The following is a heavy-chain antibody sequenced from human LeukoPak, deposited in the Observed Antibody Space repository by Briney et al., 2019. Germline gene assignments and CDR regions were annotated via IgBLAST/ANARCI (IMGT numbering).Heavy chain of an antibody. CDR1: GFTFSSYA. D-gene: IGHD2/OR15-2a*01. CDR3: TIPPTNIVIIAAAGFDP. J-gene: IGHJ5*02. V-gene: IGHV3-23*01. Sequence: PGGSLRLSCAASGFTFSSYAMSWLRQVPGKGLEWVSSISNGGGSTYYADSVKGRFTISRDNSKHTLYLQMDSLRAEDTAVYYCTIPPTNIVIIAAAGFDPWGQGTLVTVSS. CDR2: ISNGGGST.